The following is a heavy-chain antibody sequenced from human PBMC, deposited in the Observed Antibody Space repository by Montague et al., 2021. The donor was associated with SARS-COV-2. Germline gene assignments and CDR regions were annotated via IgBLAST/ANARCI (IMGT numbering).Heavy chain of an antibody. CDR2: IWYDGSNK. J-gene: IGHJ6*02. Sequence: SLRLSCEASGLTFSSYGMHRVRQAPGKGLEWVAVIWYDGSNKYYXDSXKGLFTISRDNSKNTLYLQLNSLRAEATAVSYCAREDAYGGNSGGMDVWGQGTTVTVSS. CDR1: GLTFSSYG. D-gene: IGHD4-23*01. V-gene: IGHV3-33*01. CDR3: AREDAYGGNSGGMDV.